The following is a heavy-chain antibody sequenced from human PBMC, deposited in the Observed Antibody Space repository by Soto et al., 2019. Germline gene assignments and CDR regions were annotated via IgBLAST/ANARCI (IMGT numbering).Heavy chain of an antibody. CDR3: TRADPTVTLSVFDP. J-gene: IGHJ5*02. D-gene: IGHD4-17*01. CDR1: GFIFSSYA. Sequence: QVQLVESGGGVVQPGRSLRLSCAASGFIFSSYAMHWVRQAPGKGLEWVAVISYDGSSKYYADSVKGRFTISRDNSKNPLYLQLNSLSAEDTSVDYCTRADPTVTLSVFDPWGQGTLVTVSS. V-gene: IGHV3-30-3*01. CDR2: ISYDGSSK.